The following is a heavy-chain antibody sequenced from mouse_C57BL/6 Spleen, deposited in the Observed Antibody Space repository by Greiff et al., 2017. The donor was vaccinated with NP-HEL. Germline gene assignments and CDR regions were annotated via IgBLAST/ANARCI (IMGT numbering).Heavy chain of an antibody. CDR2: IWSDGST. D-gene: IGHD1-1*01. V-gene: IGHV2-6*03. J-gene: IGHJ2*01. CDR3: AREGSSDDPYFGD. CDR1: GFSLTSYG. Sequence: VKVVESGPGLVAPSQSLSITCTVSGFSLTSYGVHWVRQPPGKGLEWLVVIWSDGSTTYNSALNSRLGISKDNSNSQVFLKMNSLQTDDTAMYYCAREGSSDDPYFGDRGQGATLTVSS.